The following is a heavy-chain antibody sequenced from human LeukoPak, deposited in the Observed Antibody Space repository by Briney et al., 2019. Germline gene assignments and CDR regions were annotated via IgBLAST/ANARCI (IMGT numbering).Heavy chain of an antibody. CDR3: ARGLGSGSFHDAFDI. V-gene: IGHV1-2*04. Sequence: ASVKVSCKASGYTFTGYYMHWVRQAPGQGLEWMGWINPNRGGTNYAQKFQGWVTMTRDTSISTAYMELSRLRSDDTAVYYCARGLGSGSFHDAFDIWGQGTMVAVSS. CDR2: INPNRGGT. CDR1: GYTFTGYY. J-gene: IGHJ3*02. D-gene: IGHD3-10*01.